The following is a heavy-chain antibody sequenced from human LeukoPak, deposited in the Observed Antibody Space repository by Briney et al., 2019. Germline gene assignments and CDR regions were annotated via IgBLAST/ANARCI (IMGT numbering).Heavy chain of an antibody. CDR2: IRSKANSYAT. CDR3: LSRIAVAGTNDY. CDR1: GFSFSGSA. V-gene: IGHV3-73*01. J-gene: IGHJ4*02. Sequence: GRSLRLSCEASGFSFSGSAVHWVRRASGKGLEWVGRIRSKANSYATTYAASVKGRFTISRDDSKNTVYLQMNSLETEDTAVYYCLSRIAVAGTNDYWGQGTLVTVSS. D-gene: IGHD6-19*01.